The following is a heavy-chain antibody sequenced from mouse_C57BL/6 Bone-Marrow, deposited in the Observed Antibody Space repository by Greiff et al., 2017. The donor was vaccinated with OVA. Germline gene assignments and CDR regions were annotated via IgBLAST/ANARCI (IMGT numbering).Heavy chain of an antibody. J-gene: IGHJ2*01. D-gene: IGHD2-3*01. V-gene: IGHV6-6*01. Sequence: EVKLEESGGGLVQPGGSMKLSCAASGFTFSDAWMDWVRQSPEKGLEWVAEIRNKANNHATYYAESVKGRFTISRDDSKSSVYLQMNSLRAEDTGIYYCTRRIYDGYRGYFDYWGQGTTLTVSS. CDR1: GFTFSDAW. CDR3: TRRIYDGYRGYFDY. CDR2: IRNKANNHAT.